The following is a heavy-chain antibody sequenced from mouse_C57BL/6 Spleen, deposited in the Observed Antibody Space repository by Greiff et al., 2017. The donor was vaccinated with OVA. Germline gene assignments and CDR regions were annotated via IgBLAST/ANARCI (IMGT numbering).Heavy chain of an antibody. CDR2: IDPSDSYT. J-gene: IGHJ4*01. Sequence: QVQLKQPGAELVMPGASVKLSCKASGYTFTSYWMHWVKQRPGQGLEWIGEIDPSDSYTNYNQKFKGKSTLTVDKSSSTAYMQLSSLTSEDSAVYYCARWATSYAMDYWGQGTSVTVSS. CDR3: ARWATSYAMDY. D-gene: IGHD3-1*01. V-gene: IGHV1-69*01. CDR1: GYTFTSYW.